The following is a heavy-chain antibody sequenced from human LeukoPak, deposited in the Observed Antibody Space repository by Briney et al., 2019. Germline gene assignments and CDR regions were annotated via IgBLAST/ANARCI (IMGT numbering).Heavy chain of an antibody. V-gene: IGHV3-48*01. CDR2: ISSRSTVI. J-gene: IGHJ4*02. Sequence: PGGSLRLSCAASGFTFSTYSMTWVRQAPGKGLEWVSYISSRSTVIYYADSLRGRFTISRDNAKNSLYLQVNSPRVEDTALYFCAREAVAGRGFDYWGQGALVTVSS. CDR3: AREAVAGRGFDY. CDR1: GFTFSTYS. D-gene: IGHD6-19*01.